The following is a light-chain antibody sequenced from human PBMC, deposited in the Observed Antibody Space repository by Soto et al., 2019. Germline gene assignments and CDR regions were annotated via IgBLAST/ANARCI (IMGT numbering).Light chain of an antibody. CDR2: WAS. V-gene: IGKV4-1*01. CDR3: HQYNSWPRGT. CDR1: QNVLYSPNSKNY. Sequence: DIVMTQSPDSLAVSLGERATINCKSSQNVLYSPNSKNYLAWYQQKPGQPPKLLIYWASTRESGVPDRFSGSGSWTDFTLTISSLQADDVAVYYCHQYNSWPRGTFGPGTKVEIK. J-gene: IGKJ3*01.